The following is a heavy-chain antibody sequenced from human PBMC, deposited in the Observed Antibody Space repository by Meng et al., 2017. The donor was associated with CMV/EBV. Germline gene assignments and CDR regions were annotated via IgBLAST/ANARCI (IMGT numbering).Heavy chain of an antibody. V-gene: IGHV3-30*18. D-gene: IGHD1-7*01. CDR2: ISYDGSNK. J-gene: IGHJ4*02. CDR3: AKDLLELQCAFVY. Sequence: CAASGFTFSSYGMHWVRQAPGKGLEWVAVISYDGSNKYYADSVKGRFTISRDNSKNTLYLQMNSLRAEDTAVYYCAKDLLELQCAFVYWGQGTLVTAPQ. CDR1: GFTFSSYG.